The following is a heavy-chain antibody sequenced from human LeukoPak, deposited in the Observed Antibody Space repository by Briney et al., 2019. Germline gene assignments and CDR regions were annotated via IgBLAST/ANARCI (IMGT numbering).Heavy chain of an antibody. CDR1: GYTFTSYG. V-gene: IGHV1-18*01. D-gene: IGHD3-22*01. CDR2: ISAYNGNT. J-gene: IGHJ5*02. CDR3: ARDYYDSGGPWGFDP. Sequence: GSVKVSCKASGYTFTSYGISWVRQAPGQGLEWMGWISAYNGNTNYAQKLQGRVTMTTDTSTSTAYMELRSLRSDDTAVYYCARDYYDSGGPWGFDPWGQGTLVTVSS.